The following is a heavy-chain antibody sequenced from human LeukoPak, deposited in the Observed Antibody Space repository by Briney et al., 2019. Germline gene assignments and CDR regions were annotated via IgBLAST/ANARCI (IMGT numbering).Heavy chain of an antibody. CDR2: ISWNSGSI. CDR3: AKALGGWYSAXFDF. J-gene: IGHJ4*02. V-gene: IGHV3-9*01. D-gene: IGHD6-19*01. CDR1: GFTFDDYA. Sequence: GRSLRLSRAASGFTFDDYAMHWVRPAPGKGLEWVSGISWNSGSIGYADSVKGRFTISRDNAKNSLYLQINSLRAEDTALYYCAKALGGWYSAXFDFWGQGTLVTVSS.